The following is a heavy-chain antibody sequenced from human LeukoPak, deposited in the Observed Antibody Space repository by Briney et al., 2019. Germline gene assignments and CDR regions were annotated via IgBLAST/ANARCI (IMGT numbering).Heavy chain of an antibody. J-gene: IGHJ4*02. Sequence: SETLSLTCTVSGGSISSGGYYWSWIRQHPGKGLEWIGYIYYSGSTYYNPSLKSRVTISVDTSKNQFSLKLSSVTAADTAVYYCARSLDRGYPGGRYFDYWGQGTLVTVSS. V-gene: IGHV4-31*03. CDR2: IYYSGST. CDR3: ARSLDRGYPGGRYFDY. D-gene: IGHD5-12*01. CDR1: GGSISSGGYY.